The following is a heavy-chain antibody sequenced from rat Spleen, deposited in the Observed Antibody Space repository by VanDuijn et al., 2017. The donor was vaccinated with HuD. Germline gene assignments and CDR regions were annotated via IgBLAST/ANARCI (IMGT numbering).Heavy chain of an antibody. CDR2: ISYDDTST. CDR3: ARGSYGGYYFDY. J-gene: IGHJ2*01. CDR1: GFTFSDYY. Sequence: EVQLVESDGGLVQPGRSLKLSCVASGFTFSDYYMAWVRQAPTKGLEWVATISYDDTSTYYRDSVKGRFTISRDNAKNTLYLQMDSLRSEDTATYYCARGSYGGYYFDYWGQGVMVTVSA. D-gene: IGHD1-11*01. V-gene: IGHV5-29*01.